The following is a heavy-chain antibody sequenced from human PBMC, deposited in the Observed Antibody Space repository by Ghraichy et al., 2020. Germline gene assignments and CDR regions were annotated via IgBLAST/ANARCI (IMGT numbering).Heavy chain of an antibody. CDR3: ARSSGWVIDY. D-gene: IGHD2-21*01. Sequence: GGSLRLSCAASGFTLSDYWMNWVRQAPGKGPEWVAIIKQDGSEKHYVDSVEGRFTISRDNAENSLHLQMNSLRVEDTAVYYCARSSGWVIDYWGQGKLVTVSS. J-gene: IGHJ4*02. CDR2: IKQDGSEK. CDR1: GFTLSDYW. V-gene: IGHV3-7*01.